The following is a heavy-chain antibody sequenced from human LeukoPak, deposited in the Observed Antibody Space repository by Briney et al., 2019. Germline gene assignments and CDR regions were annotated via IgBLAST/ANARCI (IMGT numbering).Heavy chain of an antibody. CDR2: IIPIFGTA. Sequence: SVKVSCKASGGTFISYAISWVRQAPGQGLEWMGGIIPIFGTANYAQKFQGRVTITTDESTSTAYMELRSVRSEDTAVYYCARDLGYRGSSGDWGQGTLVTVSS. CDR3: ARDLGYRGSSGD. J-gene: IGHJ4*02. D-gene: IGHD6-13*01. V-gene: IGHV1-69*05. CDR1: GGTFISYA.